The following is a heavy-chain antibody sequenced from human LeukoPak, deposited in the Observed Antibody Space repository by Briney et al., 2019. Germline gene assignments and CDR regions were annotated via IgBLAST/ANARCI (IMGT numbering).Heavy chain of an antibody. CDR3: ARDLRGYSYYYGMDV. J-gene: IGHJ6*02. V-gene: IGHV1-46*01. CDR1: GYTFTSYY. D-gene: IGHD5-12*01. CDR2: INPSGGST. Sequence: RASVKVSCKASGYTFTSYYMHWVRQAPGQGLEWMGIINPSGGSTSYAQKFQGRVTITRDTSTSTVYMELSSLRSEDTAVYYCARDLRGYSYYYGMDVWGQGTTVTVSS.